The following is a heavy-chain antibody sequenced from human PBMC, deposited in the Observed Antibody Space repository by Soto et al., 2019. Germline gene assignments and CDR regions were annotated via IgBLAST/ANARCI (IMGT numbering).Heavy chain of an antibody. V-gene: IGHV4-59*01. Sequence: SETLSLTCTVSGGSISSYYWSWIRQPPGKGLEWIGYIYYSGSTNYNPSLKSRVTISVDTPKNQFSLKLSSVTAADTAVYYCARARMLLWFGELLNGFDPWGQGTLVTVSS. CDR1: GGSISSYY. CDR3: ARARMLLWFGELLNGFDP. J-gene: IGHJ5*02. CDR2: IYYSGST. D-gene: IGHD3-10*01.